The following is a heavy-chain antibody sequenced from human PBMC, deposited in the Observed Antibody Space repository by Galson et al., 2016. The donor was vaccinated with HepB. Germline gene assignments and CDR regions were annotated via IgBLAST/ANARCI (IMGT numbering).Heavy chain of an antibody. CDR2: IYSGGST. CDR3: VKESSSGFYRTSDY. V-gene: IGHV3-66*02. Sequence: SLRLSCAASGFTVGNNYMSWVRQAPGKGLEWVSLIYSGGSTYYADSVKGRFTISRDNSKNTLYLQMNSLRAEDTALYYCVKESSSGFYRTSDYWGQGTLVTVSS. D-gene: IGHD6-19*01. J-gene: IGHJ4*02. CDR1: GFTVGNNY.